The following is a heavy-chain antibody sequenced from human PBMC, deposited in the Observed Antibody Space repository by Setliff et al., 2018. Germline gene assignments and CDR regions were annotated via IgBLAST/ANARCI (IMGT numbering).Heavy chain of an antibody. D-gene: IGHD3-10*01. CDR2: ISSYNDVA. V-gene: IGHV1-18*04. CDR1: GYTFTNYW. CDR3: ARVDYYGSGNYYDH. J-gene: IGHJ4*02. Sequence: PGESLKISCRGSGYTFTNYWIAWVRQMPGNGLEWMGWISSYNDVANYAQNFQGRVTMTKDTSARAAYMELSSPRSGDTAVYYCARVDYYGSGNYYDHWGQGTLVTVSS.